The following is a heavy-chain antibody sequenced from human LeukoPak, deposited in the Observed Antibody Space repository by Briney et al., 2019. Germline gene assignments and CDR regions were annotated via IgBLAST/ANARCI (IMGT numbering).Heavy chain of an antibody. Sequence: PSETLSLTCTVSGGSISSSSYYWGWIRQPPGKGLEWIGSIYHSGSTYYNPSLKSRVTISVDTSKNQFSLKLSSVTAADTAVYYCARARDPTSEIVLMVYAQNNWFDPWGQGTLVTVSS. D-gene: IGHD2-8*01. V-gene: IGHV4-39*07. J-gene: IGHJ5*02. CDR3: ARARDPTSEIVLMVYAQNNWFDP. CDR1: GGSISSSSYY. CDR2: IYHSGST.